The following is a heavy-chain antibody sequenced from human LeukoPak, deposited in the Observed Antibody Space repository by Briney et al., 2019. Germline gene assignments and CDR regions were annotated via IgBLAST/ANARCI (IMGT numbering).Heavy chain of an antibody. CDR1: GYTFTGYY. Sequence: ASVKVSCKASGYTFTGYYMHWVRQAPGQGLEWMGWINPNSGGTNYAQKFQGRDTMTRDTSISTAFMELSRLRSDDTAVYYCARDRGGNAEFDYWGQGTLVTVSS. CDR3: ARDRGGNAEFDY. CDR2: INPNSGGT. V-gene: IGHV1-2*02. D-gene: IGHD4-23*01. J-gene: IGHJ4*02.